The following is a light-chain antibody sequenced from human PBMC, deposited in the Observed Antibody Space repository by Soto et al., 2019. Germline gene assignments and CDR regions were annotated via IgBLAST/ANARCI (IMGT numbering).Light chain of an antibody. Sequence: DIVMTQSPLSLPVTPGEPASISCRSSQSLLHSNGYTYLDWYLQKPGQSPQLLIYLGFNRASGVPDRFTGSGSGTDFTLKISRVEAEDVGVYYCMQALQTPWTFGQGTKVDIK. J-gene: IGKJ1*01. CDR2: LGF. CDR1: QSLLHSNGYTY. CDR3: MQALQTPWT. V-gene: IGKV2-28*01.